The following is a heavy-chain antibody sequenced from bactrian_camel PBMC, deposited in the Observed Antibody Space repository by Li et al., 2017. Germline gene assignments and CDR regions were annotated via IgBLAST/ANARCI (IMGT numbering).Heavy chain of an antibody. D-gene: IGHD4*01. Sequence: VQLVESGGGSVQAGGSLTLSCVASRSICSNHCLGWFRQAPGKERELVAAIHTRTTFYTDAVKGRFTISLDNAKNTVYLQMNSLEHEDTAVYSCAARLSTTPAYGPSWGESWKNRDCRINDVYGMHLWGEGTQVTVS. J-gene: IGHJ7*01. V-gene: IGHV3S54*01. CDR1: RSICSNHC. CDR2: IHTRTT.